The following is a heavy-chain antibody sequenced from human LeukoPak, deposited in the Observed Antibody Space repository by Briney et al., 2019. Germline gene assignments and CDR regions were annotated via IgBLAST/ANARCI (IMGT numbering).Heavy chain of an antibody. CDR3: SIVCSGGSCYSGDYYYMDV. J-gene: IGHJ6*03. Sequence: SETLTLTCTVSGSSISSSSYYWGWIRQPPGKGLEWIGSIYYSGSTYYNPSLKSRVTISVDTSKNQFSLKLSSVTAADTAVYYCSIVCSGGSCYSGDYYYMDVWGKGTTVTVSS. V-gene: IGHV4-39*07. CDR1: GSSISSSSYY. CDR2: IYYSGST. D-gene: IGHD2-15*01.